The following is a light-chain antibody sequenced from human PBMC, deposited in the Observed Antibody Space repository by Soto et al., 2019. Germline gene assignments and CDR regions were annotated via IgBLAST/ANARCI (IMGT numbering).Light chain of an antibody. J-gene: IGKJ5*01. CDR1: QGISSY. CDR2: TAS. CDR3: QHRHSYPIS. V-gene: IGKV1-9*01. Sequence: DIQLTQSPSFLSASVGDGITISCRASQGISSYLAWYQQKPGKAPKLLIHTASTLHTGVPSRFSGSGGGTEFTLTINSLQPEDFATYYCQHRHSYPISFGQGTRLEIK.